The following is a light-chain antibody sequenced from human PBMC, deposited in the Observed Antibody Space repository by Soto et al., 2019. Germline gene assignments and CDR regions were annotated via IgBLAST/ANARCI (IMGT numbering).Light chain of an antibody. CDR2: EVT. J-gene: IGLJ1*01. CDR3: SSYSSSTSLLYV. Sequence: QSALTQPASVSGSPGQSITISCTGTSSNIGGYNFVSWYQQHPGKAPKLLIFEVTTRPSGVSNRFSGSKSGNTASLTISGLQTEDEADYYCSSYSSSTSLLYVFGSGTKLTVL. V-gene: IGLV2-14*03. CDR1: SSNIGGYNF.